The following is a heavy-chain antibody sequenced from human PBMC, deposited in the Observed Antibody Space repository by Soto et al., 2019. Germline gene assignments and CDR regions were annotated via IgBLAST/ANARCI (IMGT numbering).Heavy chain of an antibody. CDR2: IYYSGST. CDR3: ARADFYDFWSGSPSYYMDV. V-gene: IGHV4-59*01. J-gene: IGHJ6*03. CDR1: GGSISSYY. Sequence: SETLSLTCTVSGGSISSYYWSCIRQPPGKGLEWIGYIYYSGSTNYNPSLKSRVTISVDTSKKQFSLKLSSVTAADTAVYYCARADFYDFWSGSPSYYMDVWGKGTTVTVSS. D-gene: IGHD3-3*01.